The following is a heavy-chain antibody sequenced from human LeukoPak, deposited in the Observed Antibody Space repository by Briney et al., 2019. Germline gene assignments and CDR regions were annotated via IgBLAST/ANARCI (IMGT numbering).Heavy chain of an antibody. Sequence: LVASVKVSCKASGYTFTSYGISWVRQAPGQGLEWMGWISAYNGNTNYAQKLQGRVTMTTDTSTSTAYMELRSLRSDDTAVYYCARDPSNAWFGELLRPLDYWGQGTLVTVSS. D-gene: IGHD3-10*01. J-gene: IGHJ4*02. CDR2: ISAYNGNT. CDR3: ARDPSNAWFGELLRPLDY. CDR1: GYTFTSYG. V-gene: IGHV1-18*01.